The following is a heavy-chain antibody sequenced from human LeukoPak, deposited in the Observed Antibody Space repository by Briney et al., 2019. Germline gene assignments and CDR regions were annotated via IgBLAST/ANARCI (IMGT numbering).Heavy chain of an antibody. J-gene: IGHJ4*02. CDR3: ARIYCSSTSCYLPFDY. Sequence: PSETLSLTXTVSGGSISSSSYYWGWIRQPPGKGLEWIGSIYYSGSTYYNPSLKSRVTISVDTSKNQFSLKLSSVTAADTAVYYCARIYCSSTSCYLPFDYWGQGTLVTVSS. CDR1: GGSISSSSYY. V-gene: IGHV4-39*01. CDR2: IYYSGST. D-gene: IGHD2-2*01.